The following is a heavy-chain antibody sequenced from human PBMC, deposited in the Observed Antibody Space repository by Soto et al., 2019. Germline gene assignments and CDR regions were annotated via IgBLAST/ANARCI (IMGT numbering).Heavy chain of an antibody. Sequence: SVKVSCKASGGTFRSYTISWVRQAPGQGLEWMGRIIPILGIANYAQKFQGRVTITADKSTSTAYMELSSLRSEDTAVYYCARDRVATITGYFDYWGQGTLVTVSS. J-gene: IGHJ4*02. CDR3: ARDRVATITGYFDY. CDR1: GGTFRSYT. V-gene: IGHV1-69*04. CDR2: IIPILGIA. D-gene: IGHD5-12*01.